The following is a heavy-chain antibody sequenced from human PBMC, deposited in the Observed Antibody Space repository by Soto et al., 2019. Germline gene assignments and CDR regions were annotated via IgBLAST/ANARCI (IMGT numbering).Heavy chain of an antibody. D-gene: IGHD3-10*01. V-gene: IGHV4-34*01. CDR2: INHSGST. J-gene: IGHJ6*02. CDR1: GGSFSGYG. CDR3: ARRRGKSYYYYGMDV. Sequence: SETLCLSWAVEGGSFSGYGWSRISQPPGKGLEWIGEINHSGSTNYNPSLKSRVTISVDTSKNQFSLKLSSVTAADTAVYYCARRRGKSYYYYGMDVWGQGTTVTVSS.